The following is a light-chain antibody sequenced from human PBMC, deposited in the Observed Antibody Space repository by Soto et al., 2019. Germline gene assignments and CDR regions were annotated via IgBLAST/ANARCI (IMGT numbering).Light chain of an antibody. J-gene: IGKJ5*01. V-gene: IGKV3D-15*01. CDR3: QQYNTWPLIT. CDR2: GAS. CDR1: QSVSSD. Sequence: EIVMTQSPATRSVSPGERTTLSCRASQSVSSDLAWYQQKPGQAPRLLIYGASSRATGIPDRFSGSGSGTDFTLTISSLQSEDFAVYYCQQYNTWPLITFGPGTRLEIK.